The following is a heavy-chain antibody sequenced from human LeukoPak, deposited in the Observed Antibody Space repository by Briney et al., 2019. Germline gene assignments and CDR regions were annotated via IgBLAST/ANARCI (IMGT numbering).Heavy chain of an antibody. Sequence: SETLSLTCAVYGGSFSGYYWSWIRQPPVKGLEWIGEINHSGSTNYNPSLKSRVTISVDTSKNQFSLKLSSVTAADTAVYYCARSAMYYDILTGYYPSRLWYNWFDPWGQGTLVTVSS. V-gene: IGHV4-34*01. CDR1: GGSFSGYY. J-gene: IGHJ5*02. CDR2: INHSGST. D-gene: IGHD3-9*01. CDR3: ARSAMYYDILTGYYPSRLWYNWFDP.